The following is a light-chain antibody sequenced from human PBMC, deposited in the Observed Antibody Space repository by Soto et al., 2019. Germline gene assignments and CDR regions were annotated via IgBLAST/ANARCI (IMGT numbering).Light chain of an antibody. J-gene: IGKJ4*01. CDR2: GPS. Sequence: EIVLTQSPGTLSLSPGERATLSCRASQRVSSSYLAWYQQKPGQAPRLLIYGPSSRATGIPDRFSGSGSGTDFTLTISRLEPEDFAVYYCQQYDSSPLTFGGGTKVEIK. V-gene: IGKV3-20*01. CDR3: QQYDSSPLT. CDR1: QRVSSSY.